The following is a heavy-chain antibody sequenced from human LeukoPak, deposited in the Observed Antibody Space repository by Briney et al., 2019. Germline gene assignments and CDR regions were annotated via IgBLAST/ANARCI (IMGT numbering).Heavy chain of an antibody. CDR2: ISGSGGST. Sequence: GGSLRLSCAPSGFTFSSYAMSWVRQAPGQGLAGVSAISGSGGSTYYADSVKGRFTISRDNSKNTLYLQMNSLRAEDTAVYYCAKALGPGYYYDSSGSPVGYCGQGTLVTVSS. D-gene: IGHD3-22*01. CDR3: AKALGPGYYYDSSGSPVGY. CDR1: GFTFSSYA. J-gene: IGHJ4*02. V-gene: IGHV3-23*01.